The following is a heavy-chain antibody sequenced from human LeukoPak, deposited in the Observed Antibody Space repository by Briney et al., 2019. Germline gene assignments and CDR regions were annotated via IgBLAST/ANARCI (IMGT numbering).Heavy chain of an antibody. V-gene: IGHV4-59*01. CDR2: IYYSGST. CDR1: GGSISSYY. Sequence: PSETLSLTCTVSGGSISSYYWSWIRQSPGKGLVWIGYIYYSGSTNYNPSLKGRVTISVDTSKNQFSLKLSSVTAADTAVYYCARRMVATGHHDYWGQGTLVTVSS. D-gene: IGHD5-12*01. J-gene: IGHJ4*02. CDR3: ARRMVATGHHDY.